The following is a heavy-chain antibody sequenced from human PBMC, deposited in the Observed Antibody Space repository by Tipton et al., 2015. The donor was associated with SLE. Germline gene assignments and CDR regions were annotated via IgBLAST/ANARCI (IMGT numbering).Heavy chain of an antibody. V-gene: IGHV4-34*01. CDR2: INHSGST. CDR3: ARGTEGAFDI. J-gene: IGHJ3*02. CDR1: GGSFSGYY. Sequence: TLSLTCAVYGGSFSGYYWSWIRQPPGEGLEWIGEINHSGSTNYNPSLKSRVTISVDTSKNQFSLKLSSVTAADTAVYYCARGTEGAFDIWGQGTMVTVSS.